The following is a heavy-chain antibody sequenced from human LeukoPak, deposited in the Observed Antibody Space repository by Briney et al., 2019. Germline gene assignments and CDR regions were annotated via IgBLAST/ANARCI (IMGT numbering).Heavy chain of an antibody. CDR2: ISSSGSTI. J-gene: IGHJ6*03. CDR3: ARDRRFLEWASYYMDV. CDR1: GFTFGDYY. V-gene: IGHV3-11*04. D-gene: IGHD3-3*01. Sequence: GGSLRLSCAASGFTFGDYYMSWIRQAPGKGLEWVSYISSSGSTIYYADSVKGRFTISRDNAKNSLYLQMNSLRAEDTAVYYCARDRRFLEWASYYMDVWGKGTTVTVSS.